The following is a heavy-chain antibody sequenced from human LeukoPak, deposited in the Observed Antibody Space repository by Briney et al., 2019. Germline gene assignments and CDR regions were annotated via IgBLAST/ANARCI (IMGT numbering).Heavy chain of an antibody. V-gene: IGHV3-74*01. CDR3: ANPPLRFLAESYGMDV. Sequence: GGSLRLSCAASGFTLSTYWMHWVRQGPGKGLVRVSCINSDGSRTTYADSVKGRFTISRDNSKNTLYLQMNTLRAEDTAVYYCANPPLRFLAESYGMDVWGQGTTVTVSS. D-gene: IGHD3-3*01. J-gene: IGHJ6*02. CDR2: INSDGSRT. CDR1: GFTLSTYW.